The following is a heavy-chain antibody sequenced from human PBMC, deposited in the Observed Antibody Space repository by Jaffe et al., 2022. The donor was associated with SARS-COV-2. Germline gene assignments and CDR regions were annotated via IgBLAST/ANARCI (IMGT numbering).Heavy chain of an antibody. Sequence: EVQLVESGGGLVQPGGSLRLSCAASGFTFSSYAMSWVRQAPGKGLEWVSAISGSGGSTYYADSVKGRFTISRDNSKNTLYLQMNSLRAEDTAVYYCAKDLSLDYGSGSPFDYWGQGTLVTVSS. CDR3: AKDLSLDYGSGSPFDY. CDR1: GFTFSSYA. V-gene: IGHV3-23*04. J-gene: IGHJ4*02. CDR2: ISGSGGST. D-gene: IGHD3-10*01.